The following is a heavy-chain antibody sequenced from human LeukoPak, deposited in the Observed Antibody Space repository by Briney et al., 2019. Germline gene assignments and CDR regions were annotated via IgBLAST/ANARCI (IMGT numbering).Heavy chain of an antibody. CDR2: ISSSSSYI. CDR1: GFTFSSYS. J-gene: IGHJ3*02. V-gene: IGHV3-21*01. D-gene: IGHD4-17*01. CDR3: ARALRVSPYGAFDI. Sequence: GGSLRLSCAASGFTFSSYSMNWVRQAPGKGLEWVSSISSSSSYIYYADSVKGRFTISRDNAKNSLYLQMNSLRAEDTAVYYCARALRVSPYGAFDIWGQGTMVTVSS.